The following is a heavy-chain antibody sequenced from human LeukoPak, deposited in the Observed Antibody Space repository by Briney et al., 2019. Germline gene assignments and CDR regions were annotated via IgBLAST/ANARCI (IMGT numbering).Heavy chain of an antibody. J-gene: IGHJ4*02. CDR3: ASGGYSYGLDY. CDR2: IYYGVNT. V-gene: IGHV4-39*07. Sequence: SETLSLTCTVSGDSISSDNYSWGWVRQPPGKGLEWIGNIYYGVNTYYNPSLKSRVTISVDRSKNQFSLKLSSVTAADTAVYYCASGGYSYGLDYWGQGTLVTVSS. D-gene: IGHD5-18*01. CDR1: GDSISSDNYS.